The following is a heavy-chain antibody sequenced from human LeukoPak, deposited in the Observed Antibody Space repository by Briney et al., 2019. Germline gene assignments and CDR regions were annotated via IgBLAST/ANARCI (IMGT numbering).Heavy chain of an antibody. V-gene: IGHV4-34*01. Sequence: SETLSLPCAGYGGSFSGYYWGWIRQPPGKGLEWIGEINHSGSTNYNPSLKSRVTISVDTSKNQFSLKLSSVTAADTAVYYCARGKRWLQFWFDYWGQGTLVTVSS. CDR2: INHSGST. D-gene: IGHD5-24*01. CDR3: ARGKRWLQFWFDY. CDR1: GGSFSGYY. J-gene: IGHJ4*02.